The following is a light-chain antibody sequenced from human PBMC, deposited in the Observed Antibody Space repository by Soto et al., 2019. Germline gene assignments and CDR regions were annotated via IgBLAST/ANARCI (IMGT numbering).Light chain of an antibody. V-gene: IGLV1-51*01. CDR2: DND. J-gene: IGLJ2*01. CDR1: SSNIGKNF. CDR3: GTWDNSLSAWV. Sequence: QSVLTQPPSVSAAPGQRVTISCSGGSSNIGKNFVSWYQQFPGTAPKLILYDNDKRPSGIPDRFSGSRSDISSTLDITGLQTGDEADYFCGTWDNSLSAWVFGGGTKVTVL.